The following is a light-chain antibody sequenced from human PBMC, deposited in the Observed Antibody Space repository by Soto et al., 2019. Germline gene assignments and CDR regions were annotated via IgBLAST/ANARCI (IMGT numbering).Light chain of an antibody. CDR2: GIS. CDR3: QQYGSSPFT. J-gene: IGKJ3*01. V-gene: IGKV3-20*01. CDR1: QDITSNF. Sequence: EIVLTQSPGTLSMSPGERATLSCRASQDITSNFVAWYQQKPGQAPRLLIYGISSRATGVPHRFSGSGSGTEFTLTISRLEPEDFAVYYCQQYGSSPFTFGPGTKVDIK.